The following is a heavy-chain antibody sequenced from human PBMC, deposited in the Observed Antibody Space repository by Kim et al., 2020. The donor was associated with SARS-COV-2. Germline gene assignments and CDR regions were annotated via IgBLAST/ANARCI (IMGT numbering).Heavy chain of an antibody. CDR1: GFSFNTYA. V-gene: IGHV3-23*01. Sequence: GGSLRLSCVASGFSFNTYAMNWVRQAPGTGLEWVSTITGSGRSTYYADPVRGRFTISRDNSRNTVYLQMNSLTAEDSAIYYCAKEGYCSDARCYGGIGWFDPWGRGTLVTVSS. J-gene: IGHJ5*02. CDR2: ITGSGRST. CDR3: AKEGYCSDARCYGGIGWFDP. D-gene: IGHD2-2*01.